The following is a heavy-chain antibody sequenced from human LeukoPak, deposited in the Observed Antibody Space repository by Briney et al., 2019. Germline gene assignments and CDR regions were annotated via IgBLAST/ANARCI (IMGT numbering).Heavy chain of an antibody. D-gene: IGHD5-12*01. J-gene: IGHJ3*02. Sequence: PGGSLRLSCAASGFTFSSSGIHWVRQAPGKGLEWVALIRSDGSDEYYADSVKGRFTISRDNSKNTLYLQMSSLRADDTAVYYCARHWLDAFDIWGQGTMVTVSS. V-gene: IGHV3-33*01. CDR1: GFTFSSSG. CDR3: ARHWLDAFDI. CDR2: IRSDGSDE.